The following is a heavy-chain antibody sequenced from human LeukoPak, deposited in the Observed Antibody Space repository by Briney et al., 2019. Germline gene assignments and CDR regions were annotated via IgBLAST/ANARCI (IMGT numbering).Heavy chain of an antibody. CDR1: GFTFSSYG. J-gene: IGHJ4*02. D-gene: IGHD3-22*01. CDR3: AKITSLRRDYYDSSGYYNFDY. V-gene: IGHV3-30*18. CDR2: ISYDGSNK. Sequence: PGGSLRLSCAASGFTFSSYGMHWVRQAPGKGLEWVAVISYDGSNKYYADSVKGRFTISRDNSENTLYLQMNSLRAEDTAVYYCAKITSLRRDYYDSSGYYNFDYWGQGTLVTVSS.